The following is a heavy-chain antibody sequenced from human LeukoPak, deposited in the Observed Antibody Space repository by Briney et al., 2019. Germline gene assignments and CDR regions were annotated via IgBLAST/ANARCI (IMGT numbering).Heavy chain of an antibody. D-gene: IGHD2/OR15-2a*01. CDR3: ALCRSMGWFDP. Sequence: GGSLRLSCAASGFTFSSYSMNWVRQAPGKGLEWVSSISSSSSCIYYADSVKGRFTISRDNSKNTLYLQMNSLRAEDTAVYYCALCRSMGWFDPWGQGTLVTVSS. CDR1: GFTFSSYS. J-gene: IGHJ5*02. V-gene: IGHV3-21*04. CDR2: ISSSSSCI.